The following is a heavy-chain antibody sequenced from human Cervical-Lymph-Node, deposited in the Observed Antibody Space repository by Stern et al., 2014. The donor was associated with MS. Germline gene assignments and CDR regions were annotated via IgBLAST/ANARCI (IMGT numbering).Heavy chain of an antibody. J-gene: IGHJ4*02. CDR2: IKTRSDGGTT. D-gene: IGHD3-3*01. Sequence: EVQLVESGGGLVKPGGSLRLSCAASGFTFTTAWVNWVRQAPGKGLEWVGRIKTRSDGGTTDYAAPVKGRFSISRDDSKNTLYLQMNSLKTEDTAVYYCYTEWGLRFPRNYWGQGTLVTVSS. CDR1: GFTFTTAW. CDR3: YTEWGLRFPRNY. V-gene: IGHV3-15*01.